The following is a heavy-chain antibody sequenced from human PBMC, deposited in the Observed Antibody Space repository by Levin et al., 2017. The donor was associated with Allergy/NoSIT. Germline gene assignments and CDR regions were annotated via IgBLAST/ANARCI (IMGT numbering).Heavy chain of an antibody. CDR1: GYTFTSYE. D-gene: IGHD6-13*01. J-gene: IGHJ4*02. V-gene: IGHV1-8*01. CDR2: MNPNTGNT. CDR3: ARAPTYSTSWYYFDN. Sequence: GASVKVSCKASGYTFTSYEINWVRQATGQGLEWMGWMNPNTGNTRFAQKFQGRVTMTSDTSISTAYMDLSSLRSEDTAVYYCARAPTYSTSWYYFDNWGQGTLVTVSS.